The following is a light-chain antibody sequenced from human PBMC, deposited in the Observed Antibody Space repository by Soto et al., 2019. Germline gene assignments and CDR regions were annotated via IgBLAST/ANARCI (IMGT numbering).Light chain of an antibody. CDR1: QSVSNY. Sequence: EIVLTQSPATLSLSPGERATLSCRASQSVSNYLAWYQQKPGQAPRLLISGASDRATGIPARFSGSGSGTEFTLTITSLEPEDFAVYYCQQRTNWPITFGQGTRLEIK. V-gene: IGKV3-11*01. CDR2: GAS. J-gene: IGKJ5*01. CDR3: QQRTNWPIT.